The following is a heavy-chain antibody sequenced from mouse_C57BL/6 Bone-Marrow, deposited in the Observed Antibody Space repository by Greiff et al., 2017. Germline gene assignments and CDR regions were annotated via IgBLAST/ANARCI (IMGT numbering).Heavy chain of an antibody. CDR3: ARGYGSSFDY. CDR1: GYSFTDYN. J-gene: IGHJ2*01. Sequence: VQLQQSGPELVKPGASVKISCKASGYSFTDYNMNWVKQSNGKSLEWIGVINPNYGTTSYNQKFKGKATLTVDQSYSTAYMRLNSLTSEDSAVYSWARGYGSSFDYWGQGTTLTVSS. CDR2: INPNYGTT. D-gene: IGHD1-1*01. V-gene: IGHV1-39*01.